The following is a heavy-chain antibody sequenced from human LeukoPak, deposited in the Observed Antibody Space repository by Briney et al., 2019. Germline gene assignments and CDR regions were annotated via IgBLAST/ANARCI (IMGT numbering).Heavy chain of an antibody. J-gene: IGHJ4*02. V-gene: IGHV3-23*01. Sequence: PGGSLRLSCAASGFTFSSYAMSWVRQAPGKGLEWVSSISGSGGSTYYAGSVKGRFTISRDNSKNTLYLQMNSLRAEDTAVYYCAKNPPIVVVHLWYFDYWGQGTLVTVSS. D-gene: IGHD3-22*01. CDR1: GFTFSSYA. CDR2: ISGSGGST. CDR3: AKNPPIVVVHLWYFDY.